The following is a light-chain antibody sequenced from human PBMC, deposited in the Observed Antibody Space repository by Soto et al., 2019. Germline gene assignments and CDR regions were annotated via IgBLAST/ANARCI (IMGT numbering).Light chain of an antibody. CDR1: QSVSSY. V-gene: IGKV3-11*01. J-gene: IGKJ5*01. Sequence: IALTQSPATLSLSPVERATLSCRASQSVSSYLAWCQQKPGQAPRLLIYDASNRATGIPARFSGSGSGTDFTLTISSLEPEDFAVYHCQQRSNWHTITFGQGTRLEI. CDR3: QQRSNWHTIT. CDR2: DAS.